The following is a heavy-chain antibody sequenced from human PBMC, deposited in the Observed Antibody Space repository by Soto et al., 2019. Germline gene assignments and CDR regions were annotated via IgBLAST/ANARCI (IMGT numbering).Heavy chain of an antibody. Sequence: EVQLVESGGGLVKPGGSLRLSCAASGFTFSSYSMNWVRQAPGKGLEWVSSISSSSSYIYYADSVKGRFTISRDNAKNSLYLQMNSLRAEDTAVYYCAREHCSSTSCYAGSNYYYYMDVWGKGTTVTVSS. CDR2: ISSSSSYI. V-gene: IGHV3-21*01. D-gene: IGHD2-2*01. J-gene: IGHJ6*03. CDR3: AREHCSSTSCYAGSNYYYYMDV. CDR1: GFTFSSYS.